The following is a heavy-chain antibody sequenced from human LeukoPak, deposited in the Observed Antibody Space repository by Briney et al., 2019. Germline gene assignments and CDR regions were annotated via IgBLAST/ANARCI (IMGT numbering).Heavy chain of an antibody. D-gene: IGHD2-15*01. Sequence: PSETLSLTCTVSGGSISSYYWSWIRQPPGKGLEWIGYMYYSGSTNYNPSLKSRVTISVDTSKNQVSLKLSSVTAADTAVYYCARASGYCSGGSCYLEYYYYGMDVWGQGTTVTVSS. CDR2: MYYSGST. V-gene: IGHV4-59*08. CDR3: ARASGYCSGGSCYLEYYYYGMDV. J-gene: IGHJ6*02. CDR1: GGSISSYY.